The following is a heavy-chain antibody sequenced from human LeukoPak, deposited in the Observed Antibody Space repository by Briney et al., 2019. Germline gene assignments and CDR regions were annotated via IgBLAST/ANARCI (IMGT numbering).Heavy chain of an antibody. D-gene: IGHD6-19*01. Sequence: ASVKVSCKASGYTFTSCDINWVRQASGQGLAWMGWMNPNSGNTGYGQSFQGRITMNRDISIGTAYMELSNLTSEDTAIYYCSRGSSGRRDNWGQGTLVTVSA. J-gene: IGHJ4*02. CDR3: SRGSSGRRDN. V-gene: IGHV1-8*01. CDR1: GYTFTSCD. CDR2: MNPNSGNT.